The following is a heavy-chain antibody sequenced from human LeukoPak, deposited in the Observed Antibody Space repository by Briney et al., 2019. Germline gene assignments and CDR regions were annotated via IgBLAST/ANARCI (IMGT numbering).Heavy chain of an antibody. J-gene: IGHJ4*02. CDR2: INPSGGST. D-gene: IGHD4-17*01. Sequence: ASVKASCKASGYTFTSYYMHWVRQAPGQGLEWMGIINPSGGSTSYAQKFQGRVTITADESTSTAYMELSSLRSEDTAVYYCARAPTVTTDYYFDYWGQGTLVTVSS. CDR1: GYTFTSYY. V-gene: IGHV1-46*01. CDR3: ARAPTVTTDYYFDY.